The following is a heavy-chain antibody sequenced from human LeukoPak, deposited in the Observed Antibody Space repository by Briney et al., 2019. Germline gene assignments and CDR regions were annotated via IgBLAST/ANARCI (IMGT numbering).Heavy chain of an antibody. CDR2: IIPILGIA. V-gene: IGHV1-69*04. Sequence: GASVKVSCKASGGTFSSYSISWVRQAPAQGLEWMGRIIPILGIANYAQKSQGRVTITADKSTSTAYMELSSLRSEDTAVYYCARGLAEYYDFWSGYYVEGNFDYWGQGTLVTVSS. D-gene: IGHD3-3*01. CDR3: ARGLAEYYDFWSGYYVEGNFDY. CDR1: GGTFSSYS. J-gene: IGHJ4*02.